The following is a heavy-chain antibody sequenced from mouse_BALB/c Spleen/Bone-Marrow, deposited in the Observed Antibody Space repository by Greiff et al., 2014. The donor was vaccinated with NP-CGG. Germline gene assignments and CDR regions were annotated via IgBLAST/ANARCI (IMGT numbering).Heavy chain of an antibody. CDR3: ARNYYDSSFYFDY. Sequence: VMLVESGPGLVAPSQSLSITCTVSGFSLTDYGVYWVRQPPGKGLEWLGMIWGDGRTDYNSALKSRLSISKDNSKSQVFLKMNSLQTDDTARYYCARNYYDSSFYFDYWGQGTTLTVSS. CDR2: IWGDGRT. CDR1: GFSLTDYG. D-gene: IGHD1-1*01. V-gene: IGHV2-6-7*01. J-gene: IGHJ2*01.